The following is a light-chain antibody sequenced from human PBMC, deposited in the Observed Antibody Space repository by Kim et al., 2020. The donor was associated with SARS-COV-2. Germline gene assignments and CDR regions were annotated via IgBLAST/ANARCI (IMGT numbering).Light chain of an antibody. CDR3: CSHAGSSTFYV. V-gene: IGLV2-23*02. CDR2: EVS. J-gene: IGLJ1*01. CDR1: SSDVGPYNL. Sequence: QSALTQPASVSGSPGQSITISCTGTSSDVGPYNLVSWYQQHPGKAPKLMIFEVSKRPSGVSNRFSGSKSANTASLTISGLQAEDEADYYCCSHAGSSTFYVFGTGTKVTVL.